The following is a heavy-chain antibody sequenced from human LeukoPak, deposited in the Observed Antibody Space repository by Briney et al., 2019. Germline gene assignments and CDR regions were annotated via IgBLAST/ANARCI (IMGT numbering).Heavy chain of an antibody. CDR2: ISSSGSTI. CDR1: GFTFSNAW. D-gene: IGHD3-22*01. Sequence: PGGSLRLSCAASGFTFSNAWMSWIRQAPGKGLEWVSYISSSGSTIYYADSVKGRFTISRDNAKNSLYLQMNSLRAEDTAVYYCARDMYYYESSGYYYGGEIDYWGQGTLVTVSS. CDR3: ARDMYYYESSGYYYGGEIDY. V-gene: IGHV3-11*01. J-gene: IGHJ4*02.